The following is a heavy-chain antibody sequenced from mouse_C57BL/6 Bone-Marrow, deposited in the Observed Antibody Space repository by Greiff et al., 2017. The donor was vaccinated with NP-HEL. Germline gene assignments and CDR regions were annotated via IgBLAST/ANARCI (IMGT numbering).Heavy chain of an antibody. Sequence: VQLQQPGAELVMPGASVKLSCKASGYTFTSYWMHWVKQRPGQGLEWIGEIDPSDSYTNYNQKFKGKSTLTVDKPSSTAYMQLSSLTSEDSAVYYCARGGRRFAYWGQGTLVTVSA. V-gene: IGHV1-69*01. CDR2: IDPSDSYT. CDR1: GYTFTSYW. CDR3: ARGGRRFAY. J-gene: IGHJ3*01.